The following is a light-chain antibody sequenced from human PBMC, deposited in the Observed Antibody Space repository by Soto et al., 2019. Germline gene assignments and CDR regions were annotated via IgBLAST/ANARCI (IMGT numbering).Light chain of an antibody. Sequence: QSALTQPASVSGSPGQSITISCTGTSSNVGSYDLVSWYQQHPGKAPKLLIYEVTKRPSGVPNRFSGSKSGNTASLTISGLQAEDEADYACCSYAASNTLIFGGGTKLTVL. CDR1: SSNVGSYDL. J-gene: IGLJ2*01. CDR3: CSYAASNTLI. V-gene: IGLV2-23*02. CDR2: EVT.